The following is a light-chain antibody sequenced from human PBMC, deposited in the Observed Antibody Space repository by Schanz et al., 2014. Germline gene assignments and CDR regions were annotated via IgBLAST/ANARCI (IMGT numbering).Light chain of an antibody. J-gene: IGLJ3*02. Sequence: QSALTQPASVSGSPGQSITISCTGTSSDVGAYNYVSWYQQHPGKAPKLMIYEVSDRPSGVPDRFSGSKSGNTASLTISGLQAEDEADYYCCSYAGTYTWVFGGGTKLTVL. V-gene: IGLV2-11*01. CDR2: EVS. CDR3: CSYAGTYTWV. CDR1: SSDVGAYNY.